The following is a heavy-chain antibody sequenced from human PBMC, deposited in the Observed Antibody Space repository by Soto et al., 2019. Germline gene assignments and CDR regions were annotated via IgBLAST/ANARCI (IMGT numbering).Heavy chain of an antibody. CDR2: IYYSGST. CDR1: GSSINSAGYY. Sequence: PXETLSLTCTVAGSSINSAGYYWGWIRQLPGKGLEWIGYIYYSGSTFYNPSLKSRVFISLDTSKNHFSLKLNSMTAADTAMYFCARGGDEYFFDFWGQGTLVTVSS. V-gene: IGHV4-31*03. J-gene: IGHJ4*02. CDR3: ARGGDEYFFDF. D-gene: IGHD3-10*01.